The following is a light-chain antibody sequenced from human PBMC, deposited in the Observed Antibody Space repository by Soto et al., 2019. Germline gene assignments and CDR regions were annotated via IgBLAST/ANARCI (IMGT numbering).Light chain of an antibody. CDR2: EVS. Sequence: QSALTQPPSASASPGQSVTISCTGTSSDIGGYNYVSWYQQHPGKAPKLMIYEVSRRPSGVPDRFSGSTSGNTASLTVSGLQAEDEADYYCSSYAGSNSYVVFGGGTKLTFL. V-gene: IGLV2-8*01. CDR1: SSDIGGYNY. CDR3: SSYAGSNSYVV. J-gene: IGLJ2*01.